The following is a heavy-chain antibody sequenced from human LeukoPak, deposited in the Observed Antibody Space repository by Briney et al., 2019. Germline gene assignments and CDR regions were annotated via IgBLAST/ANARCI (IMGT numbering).Heavy chain of an antibody. J-gene: IGHJ4*02. CDR3: ARKASHYSYGLRAIDY. V-gene: IGHV4-34*01. D-gene: IGHD5-18*01. CDR2: INHSGTT. CDR1: GGSFSDHY. Sequence: PSETLSPTCAVYGGSFSDHYWNWIRQPSGKGLEWIGEINHSGTTNYNASLKSRVTISVDTSKNHFSLKLNSMTASDTAVYYCARKASHYSYGLRAIDYWGQGNLVTVSS.